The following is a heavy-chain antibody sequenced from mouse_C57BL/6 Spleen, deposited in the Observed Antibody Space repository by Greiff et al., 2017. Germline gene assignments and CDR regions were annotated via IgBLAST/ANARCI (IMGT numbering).Heavy chain of an antibody. Sequence: EVQLKESGPGLVKPSQSLSLTCSVTGYSITSGYYWNWIRQFPGNKLEWMGYISYDGSNNYNPSLKNRISITRDTSKNQFFLKLNSVTTEDTATYYCARGDYDYDDWRQGTLVTVSA. D-gene: IGHD2-4*01. CDR2: ISYDGSN. V-gene: IGHV3-6*01. CDR1: GYSITSGYY. CDR3: ARGDYDYDD. J-gene: IGHJ3*01.